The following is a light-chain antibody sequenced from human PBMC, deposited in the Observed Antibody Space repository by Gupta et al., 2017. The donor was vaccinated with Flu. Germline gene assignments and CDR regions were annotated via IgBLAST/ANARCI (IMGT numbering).Light chain of an antibody. Sequence: QSALTQPASVSGSPGQSTTIPSTGTSSDVGGYNSVSWYQQHPGKAPKLMIYEVNNRPSGVSNRFSGSKSGNTASLTISGLQAEDEADYYCSSYTSSSTYVFGTVTKVTVL. V-gene: IGLV2-14*01. CDR2: EVN. J-gene: IGLJ1*01. CDR3: SSYTSSSTYV. CDR1: SSDVGGYNS.